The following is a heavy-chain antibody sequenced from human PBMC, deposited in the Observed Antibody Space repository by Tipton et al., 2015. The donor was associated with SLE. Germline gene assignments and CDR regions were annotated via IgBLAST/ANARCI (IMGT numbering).Heavy chain of an antibody. V-gene: IGHV3-23*01. CDR3: AKVFNYDVWDGYGVYYMDV. D-gene: IGHD3-3*01. CDR1: GFTFSDYA. CDR2: ISSSGGRT. Sequence: SLRLSCAASGFTFSDYAMTWVRQAPGRGLEWVSTISSSGGRTYYADSVKGQFTISRDNSKDTLYLQMNSLRAEDTAEYHCAKVFNYDVWDGYGVYYMDVWGKGTTVTVSS. J-gene: IGHJ6*03.